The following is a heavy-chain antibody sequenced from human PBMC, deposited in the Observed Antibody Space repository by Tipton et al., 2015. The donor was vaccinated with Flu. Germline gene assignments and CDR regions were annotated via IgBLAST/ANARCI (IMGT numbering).Heavy chain of an antibody. J-gene: IGHJ4*02. D-gene: IGHD3-22*01. V-gene: IGHV4-4*07. Sequence: TLSLTCTVSGGSISRYYWSWIRQSVGKGPEWIGRTHTNGNTNYNSSFGSRLTMSVDTSKSQFSMTLTSVTAADTAVYYCASGNFYDSSGYFAFWGQGILVTVSS. CDR3: ASGNFYDSSGYFAF. CDR2: THTNGNT. CDR1: GGSISRYY.